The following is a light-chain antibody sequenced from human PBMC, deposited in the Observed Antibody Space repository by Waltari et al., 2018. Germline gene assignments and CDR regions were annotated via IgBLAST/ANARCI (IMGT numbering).Light chain of an antibody. CDR3: SSYTSSSTVV. CDR2: DVS. CDR1: SSDVGGYNY. J-gene: IGLJ2*01. Sequence: QSALTQPASVSGSPGQSITISCTGTSSDVGGYNYVSWYQQYPGNAPKLMIYDVSKRPSGVSTRCSGSKSGNTASLTISGLQAEDEADYYCSSYTSSSTVVFGGGTKLTVL. V-gene: IGLV2-14*01.